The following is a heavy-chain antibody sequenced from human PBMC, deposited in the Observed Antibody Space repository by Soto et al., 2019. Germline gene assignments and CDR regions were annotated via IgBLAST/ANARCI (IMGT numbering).Heavy chain of an antibody. CDR2: IYYSGST. CDR3: ARERGIFGVVNFSGWFDP. Sequence: PSETLSLTCTVSGGSISSYYWSWIRQPPGKGLEWIGYIYYSGSTNYNPSLKSRVTISVDTSKNQFSLKLSSVTAADTAVYYCARERGIFGVVNFSGWFDPWGQGTLVTVSS. V-gene: IGHV4-59*01. CDR1: GGSISSYY. D-gene: IGHD3-3*01. J-gene: IGHJ5*02.